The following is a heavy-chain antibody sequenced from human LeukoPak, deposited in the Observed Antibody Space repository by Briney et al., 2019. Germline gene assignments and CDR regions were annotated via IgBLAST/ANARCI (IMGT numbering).Heavy chain of an antibody. Sequence: SETLSLTCAVYGGSFTEYHWSWIRQPPGKSLEWIGEINYTGRTHYNPSLTSRVTISIDMSERQFSLRLTSVTAADTAVYYCARVPVGADRENAFDIWGQGTMVTVSS. CDR2: INYTGRT. CDR3: ARVPVGADRENAFDI. D-gene: IGHD1-26*01. J-gene: IGHJ3*02. CDR1: GGSFTEYH. V-gene: IGHV4-34*01.